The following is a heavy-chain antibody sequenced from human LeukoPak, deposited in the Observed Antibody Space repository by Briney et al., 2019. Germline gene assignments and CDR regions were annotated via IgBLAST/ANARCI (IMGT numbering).Heavy chain of an antibody. V-gene: IGHV3-48*03. CDR3: ARDGSAYGMDV. CDR1: GSTFSSYE. Sequence: GGSLRLSCAASGSTFSSYEMNWVRQAPGKGLEWVSHISSSDSTIYYADSVKGRFTISRDNAKNSLYLQMNSLRAEDTAVYYCARDGSAYGMDVWGQGTTVIVSS. CDR2: ISSSDSTI. J-gene: IGHJ6*02. D-gene: IGHD1-26*01.